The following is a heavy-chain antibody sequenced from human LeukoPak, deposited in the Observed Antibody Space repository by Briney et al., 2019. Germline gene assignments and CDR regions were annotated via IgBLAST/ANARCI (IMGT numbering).Heavy chain of an antibody. CDR3: ARDTYYYLDV. CDR1: GYTFTVYY. Sequence: ASVTVSCTASGYTFTVYYMHWVRQAPGQGREGLGWINPNSGGTNYAQKFQGRVTMTRDTSTSTANTELSRLRSDDTAVYYCARDTYYYLDVWGKGTAVTVSS. J-gene: IGHJ6*03. V-gene: IGHV1-2*02. CDR2: INPNSGGT.